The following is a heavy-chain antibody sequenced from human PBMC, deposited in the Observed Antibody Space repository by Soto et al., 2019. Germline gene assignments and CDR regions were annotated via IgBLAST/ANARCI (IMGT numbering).Heavy chain of an antibody. D-gene: IGHD3-22*01. V-gene: IGHV1-46*01. CDR2: INPSGGST. Sequence: GASVKVSCKASGYTFTSYYMHCARQAPGQGLEWMGIINPSGGSTSYAQKFQGRVSITADASTSTAYLELSSLRSEDSAVYYCARDYTSSYNYDSTNYGYFDFWGLGTLVTVSS. J-gene: IGHJ4*02. CDR1: GYTFTSYY. CDR3: ARDYTSSYNYDSTNYGYFDF.